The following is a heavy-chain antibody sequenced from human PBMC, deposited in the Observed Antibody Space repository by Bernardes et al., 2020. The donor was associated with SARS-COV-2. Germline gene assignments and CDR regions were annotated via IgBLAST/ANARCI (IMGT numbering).Heavy chain of an antibody. J-gene: IGHJ3*02. CDR1: GYRVNEFS. CDR3: ATDDPAGAVFGVVIYALHI. D-gene: IGHD3-3*01. Sequence: ASLKVSCKVSGYRVNEFSMHWVRQAPGKGLEWLGCFDPQNRRTIYAQKFQGRVTMTEDTSTETAYMELRNLRSEDTAVYYCATDDPAGAVFGVVIYALHILGQGTMVTVSS. CDR2: FDPQNRRT. V-gene: IGHV1-24*01.